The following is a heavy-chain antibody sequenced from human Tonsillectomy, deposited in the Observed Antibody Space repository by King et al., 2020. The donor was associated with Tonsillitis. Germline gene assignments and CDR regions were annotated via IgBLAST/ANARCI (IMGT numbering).Heavy chain of an antibody. CDR3: ARILGYCSSTSCYRWYYYGMDV. D-gene: IGHD2-2*01. V-gene: IGHV1-18*01. CDR1: GYTFTSYG. CDR2: ISAYNGNT. J-gene: IGHJ6*02. Sequence: QLVQSGAEVKKPGASVKVSCKASGYTFTSYGISWVRQAPGQGLEWMGWISAYNGNTNYAQELQGRVTMTTDTSTSTAYMELRSLRSDDTAVYYCARILGYCSSTSCYRWYYYGMDVWGQGTTVTVSS.